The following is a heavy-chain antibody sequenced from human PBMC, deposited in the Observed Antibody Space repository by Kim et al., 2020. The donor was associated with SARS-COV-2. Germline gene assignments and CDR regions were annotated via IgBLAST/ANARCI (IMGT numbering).Heavy chain of an antibody. CDR3: ARGWYFDL. V-gene: IGHV4-59*08. Sequence: SETLSLTCTVSGGSISSYYWSWIRQPPGKGLEWIGYIYYSGSTNYNPSLKSRVTISVDTSKNQFSLKLSSVTAADTAVYYCARGWYFDLWGRGTLVTVSS. CDR1: GGSISSYY. J-gene: IGHJ2*01. CDR2: IYYSGST.